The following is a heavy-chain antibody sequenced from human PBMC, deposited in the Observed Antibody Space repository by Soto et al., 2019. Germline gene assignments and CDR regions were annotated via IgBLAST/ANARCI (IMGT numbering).Heavy chain of an antibody. J-gene: IGHJ4*02. V-gene: IGHV3-30*03. D-gene: IGHD6-19*01. CDR2: ISYDGTNK. Sequence: GGSLRLSCAASGFTFTTYGMHWVRQAPGKGLEWVAVISYDGTNKFYEDSVDGRFTISRDNSKNMLFLQMNSLRTEDTAVYYCARGTPYSSGWYYFDFWGQGTLVTVSS. CDR1: GFTFTTYG. CDR3: ARGTPYSSGWYYFDF.